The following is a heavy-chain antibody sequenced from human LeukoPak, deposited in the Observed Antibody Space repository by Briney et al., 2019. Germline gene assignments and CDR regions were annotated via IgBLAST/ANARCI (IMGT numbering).Heavy chain of an antibody. CDR1: GFTFSSYG. Sequence: PGGSLRLSCAASGFTFSSYGMHWVRQAPGKGLEWVAVISYDGSNKYYADSAKGRFTISRDNSKNTLYLQMNSLRAEDTAVYYCAKDGGSGSYYPFDYWGQGTLVTVSS. CDR3: AKDGGSGSYYPFDY. J-gene: IGHJ4*02. V-gene: IGHV3-30*18. CDR2: ISYDGSNK. D-gene: IGHD3-10*01.